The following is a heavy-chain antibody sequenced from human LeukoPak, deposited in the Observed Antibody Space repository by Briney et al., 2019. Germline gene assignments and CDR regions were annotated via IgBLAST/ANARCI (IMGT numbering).Heavy chain of an antibody. CDR3: AKDLGASEAYYNRLGH. J-gene: IGHJ4*02. D-gene: IGHD3-10*01. V-gene: IGHV3-23*01. CDR1: GFTFSTYA. Sequence: PGGSLRLSCAASGFTFSTYAMNWVRQAPGKGLVWVSTISGSGGGTFYADSVMGRFTISRDNSKNTLYLQMNSLRAEDTALYYCAKDLGASEAYYNRLGHWGQGILVTVSS. CDR2: ISGSGGGT.